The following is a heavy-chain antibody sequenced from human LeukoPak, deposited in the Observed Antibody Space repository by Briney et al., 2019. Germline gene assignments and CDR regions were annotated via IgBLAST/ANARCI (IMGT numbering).Heavy chain of an antibody. CDR1: GFTFSSYG. CDR3: ANGYYYDSRGYYYLDPPNFDY. Sequence: GRSLRLSCAASGFTFSSYGIHWVRQAPGKGLEWVAVISYDGSNKYYADSVKGRFTISRDNSKNTLYLQMNSLRAEDTAVYYCANGYYYDSRGYYYLDPPNFDYWGQGTLVTVSS. V-gene: IGHV3-30*18. D-gene: IGHD3-22*01. CDR2: ISYDGSNK. J-gene: IGHJ4*02.